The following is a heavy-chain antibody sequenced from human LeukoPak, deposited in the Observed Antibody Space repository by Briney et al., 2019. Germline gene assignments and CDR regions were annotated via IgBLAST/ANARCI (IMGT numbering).Heavy chain of an antibody. CDR3: ARGDILTGPSYFDY. CDR1: GFTFGTYA. CDR2: ISYDGSTK. J-gene: IGHJ4*02. Sequence: GGSLRLSCATSGFTFGTYAMHWVRQAPGKGLEWVAVISYDGSTKYYADSVKGRFTISRDNSKNTLYLQINNLRPEDTAVYYCARGDILTGPSYFDYWGQGTLVTVSS. D-gene: IGHD3-9*01. V-gene: IGHV3-30-3*01.